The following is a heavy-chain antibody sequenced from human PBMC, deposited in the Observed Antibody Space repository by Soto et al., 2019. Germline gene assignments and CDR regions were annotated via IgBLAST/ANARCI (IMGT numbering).Heavy chain of an antibody. CDR2: ISGSGGST. J-gene: IGHJ4*02. D-gene: IGHD3-3*01. CDR1: GFTFSSYA. CDR3: AKDVLLTYDFWSGYPTSPDY. V-gene: IGHV3-23*01. Sequence: GGSLRLSCAASGFTFSSYAMSWVRQAPGKGLEWVSAISGSGGSTYYADSVKGRFTISRDNSKNTLYLQMNSLRAEDTAVYYCAKDVLLTYDFWSGYPTSPDYWGQGTLVTVSS.